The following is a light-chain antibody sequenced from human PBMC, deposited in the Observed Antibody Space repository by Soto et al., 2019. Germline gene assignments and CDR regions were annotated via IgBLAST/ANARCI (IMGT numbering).Light chain of an antibody. CDR1: STDIGGYNY. CDR3: SSYTSSSTYVV. J-gene: IGLJ2*01. CDR2: AVS. V-gene: IGLV2-14*01. Sequence: QSALTQPASVSGSPGQSITISCTGTSTDIGGYNYVSWYQQYPDKAPKLMIYAVSNRPAGVSNRFSGSKSGNTASLTISGLQAEDEGYYYCSSYTSSSTYVVFGGGTTLTVL.